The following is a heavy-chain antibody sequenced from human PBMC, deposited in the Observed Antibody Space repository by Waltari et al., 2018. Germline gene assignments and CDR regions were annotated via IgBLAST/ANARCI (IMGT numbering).Heavy chain of an antibody. CDR1: GGSFRDYY. Sequence: QVQPQQWGAGLLKPSETLSLTCAVYGGSFRDYYWSWIRQPPGKGLEWIGEINHSGSTNYNPSIKSRVTISVDTSKNQFSLKLSSVTAADTAVFYCARAPGGSLYFQHWGQGTLVTVSS. D-gene: IGHD1-26*01. CDR3: ARAPGGSLYFQH. CDR2: INHSGST. J-gene: IGHJ1*01. V-gene: IGHV4-34*01.